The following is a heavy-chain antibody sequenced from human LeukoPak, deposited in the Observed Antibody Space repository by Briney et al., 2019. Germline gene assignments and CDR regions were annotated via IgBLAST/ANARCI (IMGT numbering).Heavy chain of an antibody. CDR1: GFTFSIYS. CDR3: ARGRGYSYVNYMDV. Sequence: GGSLRLSCAASGFTFSIYSMNWVRQAPGKGLEWVSSISSSSSYIYYADSVKGRFTISRDNAKSSLYLQMNSLRAEDTAVYYCARGRGYSYVNYMDVWGKGTTVTVSS. V-gene: IGHV3-21*01. CDR2: ISSSSSYI. J-gene: IGHJ6*03. D-gene: IGHD5-18*01.